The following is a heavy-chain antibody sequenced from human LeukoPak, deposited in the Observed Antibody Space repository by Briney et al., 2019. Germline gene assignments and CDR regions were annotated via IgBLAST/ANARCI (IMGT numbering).Heavy chain of an antibody. D-gene: IGHD4-23*01. CDR2: ISVSGNYK. Sequence: GGSLRLSCAASGFNFRTYGMGWVRQAPGKGLEWVSGISVSGNYKYYADSVKGRFTISRDNSKNTLHLQMNSLRVKDTAVYYCAKGGTVVSIFDYWGQGTLVTVSS. CDR1: GFNFRTYG. J-gene: IGHJ4*02. V-gene: IGHV3-23*01. CDR3: AKGGTVVSIFDY.